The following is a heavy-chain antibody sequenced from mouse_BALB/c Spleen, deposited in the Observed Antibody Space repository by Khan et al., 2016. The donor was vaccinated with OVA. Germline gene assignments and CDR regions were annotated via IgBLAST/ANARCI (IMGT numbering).Heavy chain of an antibody. J-gene: IGHJ3*01. CDR2: IDPENGET. V-gene: IGHV14-1*02. CDR3: ASAGYFAWFAY. CDR1: GFNIKDYY. Sequence: VQLQQSGAELVRPGALVKLSCKASGFNIKDYYLHWVKQRPEQGLEWIGWIDPENGETVYDPKFQDKASITADTSSNTAYLQFSSLTSEDTAVDYCASAGYFAWFAYWGQGTLVTVSA.